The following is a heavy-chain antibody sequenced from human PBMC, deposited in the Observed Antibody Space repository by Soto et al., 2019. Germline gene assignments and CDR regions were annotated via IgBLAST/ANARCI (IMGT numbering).Heavy chain of an antibody. D-gene: IGHD2-15*01. Sequence: ASVKVSCKASGYTFTSYGISWVRQAPGQGLEWMGWISAYNGNTNYAQKLQGRVTMTTDTSTSTAYMELRSLRSDDTAVYYCARDDGIVVVGDAFDIWGQGTMVTVSS. CDR2: ISAYNGNT. CDR3: ARDDGIVVVGDAFDI. CDR1: GYTFTSYG. J-gene: IGHJ3*02. V-gene: IGHV1-18*01.